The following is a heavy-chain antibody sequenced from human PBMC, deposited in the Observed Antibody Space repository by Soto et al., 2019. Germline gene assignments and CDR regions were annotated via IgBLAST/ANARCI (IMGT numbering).Heavy chain of an antibody. Sequence: GGSLRLSCAASGFTFSSYWMSWVRQAPGKGLEWVANIKQDGSEKYYVDSVKGRFTISRDNAKNSLYLQMNSVRAEDTAVYYCARGRIVVGPAAPRQYYFDYWGQGTLVTVSS. V-gene: IGHV3-7*01. CDR1: GFTFSSYW. D-gene: IGHD2-2*01. CDR2: IKQDGSEK. J-gene: IGHJ4*02. CDR3: ARGRIVVGPAAPRQYYFDY.